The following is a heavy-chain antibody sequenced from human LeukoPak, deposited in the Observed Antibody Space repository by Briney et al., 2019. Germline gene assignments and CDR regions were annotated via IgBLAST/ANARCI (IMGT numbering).Heavy chain of an antibody. CDR1: GFTVDSNY. V-gene: IGHV3-53*01. D-gene: IGHD3-22*01. J-gene: IGHJ4*02. CDR3: ARGDDSGYYDYFDY. Sequence: GGSLRLSCAASGFTVDSNYLSWVRQAPGKGLGWVSTIYTGGNTYYAASVKGRFTISRDFSKNTVFLHMNSLRAEDTAMYYCARGDDSGYYDYFDYWGQGALVTVSS. CDR2: IYTGGNT.